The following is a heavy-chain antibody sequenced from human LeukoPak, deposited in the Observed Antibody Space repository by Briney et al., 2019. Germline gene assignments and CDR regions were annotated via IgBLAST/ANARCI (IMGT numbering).Heavy chain of an antibody. CDR2: INWNGGST. D-gene: IGHD1-14*01. CDR1: GFTFDDYG. V-gene: IGHV3-20*04. J-gene: IGHJ4*02. CDR3: AKETGGSLDY. Sequence: GGSLRLSCAASGFTFDDYGMTWVRQAPGKGLEWVSGINWNGGSTGYADSVKGRFTISRDKSKNTLYLQMNSLRAEDTAVYYCAKETGGSLDYWGQGTLVTVSS.